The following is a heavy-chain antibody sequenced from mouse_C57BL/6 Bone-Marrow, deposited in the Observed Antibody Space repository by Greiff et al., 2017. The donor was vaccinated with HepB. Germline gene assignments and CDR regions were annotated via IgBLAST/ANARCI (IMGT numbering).Heavy chain of an antibody. V-gene: IGHV10-3*01. CDR3: VRGDGYYEDWYFDV. Sequence: EVQLQESGGGLVQPKGSLKLSCAASGFTFNTYAMHWVRQAPGKGLEWVARIRSKSSNYATYYADSGKDRFTIARDDSQSMLYLQMNNVKTEDTARDNCVRGDGYYEDWYFDVWGTGTTVTVSS. CDR1: GFTFNTYA. J-gene: IGHJ1*03. D-gene: IGHD2-3*01. CDR2: IRSKSSNYAT.